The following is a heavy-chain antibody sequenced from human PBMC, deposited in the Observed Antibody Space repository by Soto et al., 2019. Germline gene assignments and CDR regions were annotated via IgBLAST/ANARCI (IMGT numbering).Heavy chain of an antibody. CDR3: ARDWGNYDILTGYYTRWFDP. CDR2: IYYSGST. Sequence: SETLSLTCTVSGGSISSYYWSWIRQPPGKGLEWIGYIYYSGSTNYNPSLKSRVTISVDTSKNQFSLKLSSVTAADTAVYYCARDWGNYDILTGYYTRWFDPWAQRTLVTVSS. D-gene: IGHD3-9*01. V-gene: IGHV4-59*01. CDR1: GGSISSYY. J-gene: IGHJ5*02.